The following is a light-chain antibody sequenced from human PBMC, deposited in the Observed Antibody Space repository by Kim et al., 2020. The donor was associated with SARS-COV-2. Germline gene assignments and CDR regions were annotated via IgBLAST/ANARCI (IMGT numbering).Light chain of an antibody. J-gene: IGLJ2*01. CDR2: RDD. CDR3: AVWDDSLSGPV. V-gene: IGLV1-47*01. CDR1: SSNIGHNY. Sequence: RVTISCSGRSSNIGHNYVHWYQQLPGTAPKVVIYRDDQRPSGVPDRLSGSRSATSASASLTINGLRSEDEGDYYCAVWDDSLSGPVFGGGTQLTVL.